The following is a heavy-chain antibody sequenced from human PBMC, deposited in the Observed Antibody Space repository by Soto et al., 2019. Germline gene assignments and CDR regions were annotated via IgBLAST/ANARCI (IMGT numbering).Heavy chain of an antibody. Sequence: EVQRVESGGGLVQPGGSLRLSCAASGFTFSSYAMHWVRQAPGKGLEYVSAISSNGGSTYYANSVKGRFTISRDNSKNTLYLQMGSLRAEDMAVYYCARGRGPPYYYDSSGYQDYWGQGTLVTVSS. CDR3: ARGRGPPYYYDSSGYQDY. V-gene: IGHV3-64*01. CDR2: ISSNGGST. J-gene: IGHJ4*02. D-gene: IGHD3-22*01. CDR1: GFTFSSYA.